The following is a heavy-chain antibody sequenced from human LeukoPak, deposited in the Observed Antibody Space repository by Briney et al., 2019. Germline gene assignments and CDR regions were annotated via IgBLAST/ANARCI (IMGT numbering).Heavy chain of an antibody. D-gene: IGHD3-10*01. CDR3: WNYHGSGSYHIP. CDR2: IRYDGSNK. CDR1: GFSSSSDV. Sequence: PGGSLRLSCAASGFSSSSDVMHWVRQAPGKGLEWVAFIRYDGSNKYYADSVKGRFTISRDNSKNTLYLQMNSLRAEDTAVYYCWNYHGSGSYHIPGGRGTLVTVSS. J-gene: IGHJ5*02. V-gene: IGHV3-30*02.